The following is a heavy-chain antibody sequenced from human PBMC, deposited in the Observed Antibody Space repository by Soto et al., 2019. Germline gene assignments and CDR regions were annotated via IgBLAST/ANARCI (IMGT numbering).Heavy chain of an antibody. Sequence: SETLSLTCTVSGGSISPYYWSWIRQPPGKGLEWVGYIYYGGSTSYNPSLKSRVTISLETSKSQFSLRLSSVTAADTAVYYCARLGEYYQSLAPWAPGPWVTVSS. V-gene: IGHV4-59*08. CDR3: ARLGEYYQSLAP. CDR2: IYYGGST. CDR1: GGSISPYY. D-gene: IGHD2-2*01. J-gene: IGHJ5*02.